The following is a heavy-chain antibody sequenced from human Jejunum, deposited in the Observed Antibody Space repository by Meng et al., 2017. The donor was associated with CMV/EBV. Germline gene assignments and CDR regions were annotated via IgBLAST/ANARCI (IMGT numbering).Heavy chain of an antibody. Sequence: ISGVRQAPGQGLEWMGRITTYNGNTNYAQNLQGRVTMTTDTSTSTAYMELRSLRSDDTAVYYCARERELTYYYGSGSYPSGAFDIWGQGTMVTVSS. CDR2: ITTYNGNT. CDR3: ARERELTYYYGSGSYPSGAFDI. J-gene: IGHJ3*02. V-gene: IGHV1-18*01. D-gene: IGHD3-10*01.